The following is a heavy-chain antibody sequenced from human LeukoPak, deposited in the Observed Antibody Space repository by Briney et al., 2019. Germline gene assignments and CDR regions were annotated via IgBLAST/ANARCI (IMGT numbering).Heavy chain of an antibody. D-gene: IGHD6-13*01. Sequence: ASVKVSCKASGYIFSNFGISWVRQAPGQGLEWMGWINTFNGNTNSAQRLQGRVIMTTDTSTRTAYMEVRSLRSDDTAVYYCARDSSIAAPGTFAYWGQGTLVTVSP. CDR3: ARDSSIAAPGTFAY. CDR1: GYIFSNFG. J-gene: IGHJ4*02. CDR2: INTFNGNT. V-gene: IGHV1-18*01.